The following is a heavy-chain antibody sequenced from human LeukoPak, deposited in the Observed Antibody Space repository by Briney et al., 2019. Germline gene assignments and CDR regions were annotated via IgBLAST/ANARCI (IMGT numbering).Heavy chain of an antibody. J-gene: IGHJ4*02. CDR2: IRYDGSNK. CDR3: AIPGVPAAISYYFDY. D-gene: IGHD2-2*02. Sequence: GGSLRLSCAASGFTFSSYGMHWVRLAPGKGLEWVAFIRYDGSNKYYADSVKGRFTISRDNSKNTLYLQMNSLRAEDTAVYYCAIPGVPAAISYYFDYWGQGTLVTVSS. CDR1: GFTFSSYG. V-gene: IGHV3-30*02.